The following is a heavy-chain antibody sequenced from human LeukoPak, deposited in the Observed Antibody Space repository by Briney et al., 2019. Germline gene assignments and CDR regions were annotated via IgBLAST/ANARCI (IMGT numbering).Heavy chain of an antibody. CDR2: MNPNSGNR. J-gene: IGHJ6*03. V-gene: IGHV1-8*01. CDR3: ARGIAARNGRPYYYYYYMDV. D-gene: IGHD6-6*01. CDR1: GYPFINYD. Sequence: ASVKVSCKASGYPFINYDIKWVRQATGQGLEWMGWMNPNSGNRGYAQKFQGRVSMTRDTSVSTAYMELSSLTPEDTAVYYCARGIAARNGRPYYYYYYMDVWGKGTTVTVSS.